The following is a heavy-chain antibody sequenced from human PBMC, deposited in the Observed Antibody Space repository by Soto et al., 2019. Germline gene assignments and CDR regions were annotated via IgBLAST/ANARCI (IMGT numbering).Heavy chain of an antibody. CDR3: ARNGDSSDYRRWFDP. Sequence: EVQLVESGGGLVQPGGSLRLSCAASGFTVSSNYMSWVRQAPGKGLEWVSVIYSGGTTYYADSVKGRFTISRDNSKNTLYLQMNSLRAADTAVYYCARNGDSSDYRRWFDPWGQGTLVTVSS. CDR1: GFTVSSNY. J-gene: IGHJ5*02. D-gene: IGHD3-22*01. V-gene: IGHV3-66*01. CDR2: IYSGGTT.